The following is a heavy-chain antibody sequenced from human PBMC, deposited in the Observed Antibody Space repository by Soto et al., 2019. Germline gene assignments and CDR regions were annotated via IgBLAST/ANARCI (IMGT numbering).Heavy chain of an antibody. CDR3: ARASRPGETYYDILTGYGMDV. D-gene: IGHD3-9*01. V-gene: IGHV3-72*01. CDR1: GFTFSDHY. Sequence: GGSLRLSCAASGFTFSDHYMDWVRQAPGKGLEWAGRTRNKANSYTTEYAASVKGRFTISRDDSKNSLYLQMNSLKTEDPAVYYCARASRPGETYYDILTGYGMDVWGQGTTVTVS. CDR2: TRNKANSYTT. J-gene: IGHJ6*02.